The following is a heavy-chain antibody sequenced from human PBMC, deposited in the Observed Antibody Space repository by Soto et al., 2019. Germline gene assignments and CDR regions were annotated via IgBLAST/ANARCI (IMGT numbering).Heavy chain of an antibody. CDR3: ARDRLAYCGGDCYSCYDY. J-gene: IGHJ4*02. CDR1: GYTFTSYG. D-gene: IGHD2-21*02. Sequence: QVQLVQSGAEVKKPGSSVKVSCKASGYTFTSYGISWVRQAPGQGLEWMGWISAYNGNTNYAQKLQGRVTMTTDTSTSTAYMELRSLRSDDTAVYYCARDRLAYCGGDCYSCYDYWGQGTLVTVSS. CDR2: ISAYNGNT. V-gene: IGHV1-18*01.